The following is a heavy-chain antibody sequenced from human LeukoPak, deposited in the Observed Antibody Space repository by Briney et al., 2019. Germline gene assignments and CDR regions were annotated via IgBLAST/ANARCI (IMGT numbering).Heavy chain of an antibody. Sequence: KPGGSLRLSCAVSGFTFDDYAMHWVRQVPGKGLEWVSGINWNSDSMGYADSVKGRFTTSRDNAKNSLFLQMNSLRAEDTAVYYCARDGGSYFPFDFWGQGTLVTVSS. D-gene: IGHD1-26*01. CDR1: GFTFDDYA. CDR3: ARDGGSYFPFDF. V-gene: IGHV3-9*01. J-gene: IGHJ4*02. CDR2: INWNSDSM.